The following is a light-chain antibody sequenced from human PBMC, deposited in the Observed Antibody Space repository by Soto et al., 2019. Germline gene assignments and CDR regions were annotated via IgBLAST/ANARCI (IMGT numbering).Light chain of an antibody. V-gene: IGKV3-15*01. Sequence: EIVMTQSPPTLSVSPGERATLSCRASQSVSSNLAWYQQKPGQAPRLLIYGASTRATGIPARFTGSGSGTEFTVTMSSVQSEDFAAYYCQQYNNWPRTFGQGTKVESK. CDR2: GAS. CDR1: QSVSSN. J-gene: IGKJ1*01. CDR3: QQYNNWPRT.